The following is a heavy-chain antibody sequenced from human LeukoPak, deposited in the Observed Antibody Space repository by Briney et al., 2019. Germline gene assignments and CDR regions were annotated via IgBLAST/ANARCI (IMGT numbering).Heavy chain of an antibody. CDR1: GGSNSSGDYY. CDR2: IYYSGST. V-gene: IGHV4-30-4*01. CDR3: AREGLREDY. Sequence: KPSETLSLTCAVSGGSNSSGDYYWSWIRQPPGKGLEWIGYIYYSGSTYYNPSLKSRVTISVDTSKNQFSLKLSSVTAADTAVCYCAREGLREDYWGQGTLVTVSS. D-gene: IGHD4-17*01. J-gene: IGHJ4*02.